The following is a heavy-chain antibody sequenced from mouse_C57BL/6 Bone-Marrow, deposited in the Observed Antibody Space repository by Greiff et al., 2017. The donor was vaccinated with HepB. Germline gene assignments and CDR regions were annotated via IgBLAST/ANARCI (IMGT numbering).Heavy chain of an antibody. CDR3: ARPYYSNRYAMDY. Sequence: QVQLQQSGAELARPGASVKLSCKASGYTFTSYGISWVKQSTGQGLEWIGEIYPRSGNTYYNEKFKGKATLTADKSSSTAYMELRSLTSEDAAVYFWARPYYSNRYAMDYWGQGTSVTVSS. CDR1: GYTFTSYG. CDR2: IYPRSGNT. V-gene: IGHV1-81*01. J-gene: IGHJ4*01. D-gene: IGHD2-5*01.